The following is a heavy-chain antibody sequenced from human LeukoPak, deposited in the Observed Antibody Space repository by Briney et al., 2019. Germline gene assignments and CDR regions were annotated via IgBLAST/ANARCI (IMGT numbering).Heavy chain of an antibody. Sequence: KPSETLSLTCTVSXDSIYSSNYYWGWIRQPPGKGLEWIGSIYYSGSTYYNSSLKSRVTISVDTSKNQFSLKLSSLTAADTAVYYCARAAYCGGDCYLFDYWGQGTLVTVFS. D-gene: IGHD2-21*02. CDR1: XDSIYSSNYY. J-gene: IGHJ4*02. V-gene: IGHV4-39*01. CDR3: ARAAYCGGDCYLFDY. CDR2: IYYSGST.